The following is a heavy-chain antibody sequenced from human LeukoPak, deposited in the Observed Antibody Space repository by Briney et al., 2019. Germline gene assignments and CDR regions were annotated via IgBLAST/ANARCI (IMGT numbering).Heavy chain of an antibody. CDR1: GVTFSSYG. D-gene: IGHD1-7*01. CDR2: IWYDGSNK. J-gene: IGHJ4*02. CDR3: AKMRGGTKDGLDY. Sequence: GGSLRLSCVVSGVTFSSYGMHWVRQAPGKGLEWVAVIWYDGSNKYYADSVKGRFTISRDNSKNTLYLQMNSLRAEDTAVYYCAKMRGGTKDGLDYWGQGTLVTVSS. V-gene: IGHV3-33*06.